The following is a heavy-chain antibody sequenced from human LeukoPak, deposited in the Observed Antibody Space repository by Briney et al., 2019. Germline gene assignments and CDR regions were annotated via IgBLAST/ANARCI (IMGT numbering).Heavy chain of an antibody. J-gene: IGHJ4*02. CDR2: INPDSGVT. CDR1: GYSFTDYY. Sequence: ASVKVSCKASGYSFTDYYIHWVRQAPGQGLEWLGWINPDSGVTKYAQKFQGRVTMTRDTSISTAYMELSRLRSDDTAVYYCASRELGYWGQGTLVTVSS. D-gene: IGHD1-26*01. V-gene: IGHV1-2*02. CDR3: ASRELGY.